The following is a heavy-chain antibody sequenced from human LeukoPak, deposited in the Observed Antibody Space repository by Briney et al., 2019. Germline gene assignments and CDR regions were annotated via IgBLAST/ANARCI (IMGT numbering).Heavy chain of an antibody. CDR1: GFTFSDYY. CDR2: ISSSGSTI. Sequence: GGSLRLSCAASGFTFSDYYMSWIRQAPGKGLEWVSYISSSGSTIYYADSVKGRFTISRDNAKNSLYLQMNSLRAEDTAVYYCARGIAVAAHDAFDIWGQGTMVTVSS. V-gene: IGHV3-11*04. CDR3: ARGIAVAAHDAFDI. D-gene: IGHD6-19*01. J-gene: IGHJ3*02.